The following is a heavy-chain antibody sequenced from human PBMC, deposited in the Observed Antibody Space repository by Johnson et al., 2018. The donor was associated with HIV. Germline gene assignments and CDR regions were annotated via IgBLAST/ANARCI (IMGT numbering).Heavy chain of an antibody. V-gene: IGHV3-7*05. CDR2: IKQDGSDT. J-gene: IGHJ3*02. CDR3: ARDKYYLTAITGSAFDI. Sequence: VQLVEFGGGLVQPGGSLRLSCSASEFTFRDYWMAWVRQAPGRGLEWVANIKQDGSDTYYLDSVKGRFTISRDNTKNSLFLQMDTLRAGDTAVYYCARDKYYLTAITGSAFDIWGQGTMVTVSS. CDR1: EFTFRDYW. D-gene: IGHD3-16*01.